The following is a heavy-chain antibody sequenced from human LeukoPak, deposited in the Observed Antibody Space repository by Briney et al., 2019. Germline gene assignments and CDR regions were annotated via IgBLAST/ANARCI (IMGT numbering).Heavy chain of an antibody. CDR1: GYTFTTYG. D-gene: IGHD1-26*01. CDR3: ARVKARSGSYSLDY. Sequence: GASVKVSCKASGYTFTTYGISWVRQAPGQGLEWMSWISAHNGDTNYAQRLQGRVTMTTDTSTSTAYMELRSLRSDGTAVYYCARVKARSGSYSLDYWGQGTLVTVSS. V-gene: IGHV1-18*01. J-gene: IGHJ4*02. CDR2: ISAHNGDT.